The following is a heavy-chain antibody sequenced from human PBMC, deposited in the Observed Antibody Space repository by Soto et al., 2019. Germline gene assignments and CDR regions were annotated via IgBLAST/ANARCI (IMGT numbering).Heavy chain of an antibody. CDR3: ARVGSGYYLDY. D-gene: IGHD3-22*01. J-gene: IGHJ4*02. V-gene: IGHV4-59*01. CDR1: DGSISSYY. Sequence: PSETMSLTCTVADGSISSYYWSWIRQTPRKGLEWIGYIYYSGSTNYNPSLKSRVTISVDTSKNQFSLKLSSVTAADTAVYYCARVGSGYYLDYWGQGTLVTVSS. CDR2: IYYSGST.